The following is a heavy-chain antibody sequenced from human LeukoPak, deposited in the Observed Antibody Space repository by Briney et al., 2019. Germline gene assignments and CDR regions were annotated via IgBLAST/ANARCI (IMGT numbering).Heavy chain of an antibody. V-gene: IGHV4-59*08. CDR1: GGSISSYY. J-gene: IGHJ3*02. CDR2: IYYSGSA. CDR3: ARSRTVFDGFDI. Sequence: PSETQSLTCTVSGGSISSYYWSWIRQPPGKGLEWIGYIYYSGSANNNPSLKSRVTISVDTSTNQLSLRLTSVTAADTAVYYCARSRTVFDGFDIWGQGTMVTVS. D-gene: IGHD2-8*02.